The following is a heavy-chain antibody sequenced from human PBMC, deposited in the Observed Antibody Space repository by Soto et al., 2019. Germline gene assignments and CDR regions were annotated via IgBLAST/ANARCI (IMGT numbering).Heavy chain of an antibody. J-gene: IGHJ6*02. CDR1: GFTFSSYG. V-gene: IGHV3-33*01. CDR2: IWYDGSNK. CDR3: AREKVAAAGTRDYYYYGMDV. Sequence: GGSLRLSCAASGFTFSSYGMHWVRQAPGKGLEWVAVIWYDGSNKYYADSVKGRFTISRDNSKNTLYLQMNSLRAEDTAVYYCAREKVAAAGTRDYYYYGMDVWGQGTTVTVSS. D-gene: IGHD6-13*01.